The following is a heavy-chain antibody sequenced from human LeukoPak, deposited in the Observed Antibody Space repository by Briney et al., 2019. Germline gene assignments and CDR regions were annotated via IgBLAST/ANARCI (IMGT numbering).Heavy chain of an antibody. J-gene: IGHJ3*02. CDR1: GGTFSSYA. D-gene: IGHD1-26*01. CDR3: ARDREQPAWDAFDI. CDR2: IITIFGTA. V-gene: IGHV1-69*13. Sequence: SVKVSCKASGGTFSSYAISWVRQAPGQGLEWMGGIITIFGTANYAQKFQGRVAITADESTSTAYMELSSLRSEDTAVYYCARDREQPAWDAFDIWGQGTMVTVSS.